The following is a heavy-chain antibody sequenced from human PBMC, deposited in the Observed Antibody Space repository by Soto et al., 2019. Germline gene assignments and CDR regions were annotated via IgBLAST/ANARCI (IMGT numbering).Heavy chain of an antibody. CDR1: GFTFSSYA. V-gene: IGHV3-30-3*01. D-gene: IGHD5-12*01. J-gene: IGHJ4*02. Sequence: QVQLVESGGGVVQPGRSLRLSCAASGFTFSSYAMHWVRQAPGKGLEWVAVISYDGSNKYYADSVKGRFTISRDNSKNTLYLQMNSLRAEDTAVYYCARSMVATPDYWGQGTLVTVSS. CDR2: ISYDGSNK. CDR3: ARSMVATPDY.